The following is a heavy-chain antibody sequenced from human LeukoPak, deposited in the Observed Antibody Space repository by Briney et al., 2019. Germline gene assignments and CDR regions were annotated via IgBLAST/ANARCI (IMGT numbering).Heavy chain of an antibody. V-gene: IGHV4-39*07. Sequence: SETLSLTCTVSGGSISSSSYYWGWIRQPPGKGLEWIGSIYYSGSTYYNPSLKSRVTISVDTSKNQFSLKLSSVTAADTAVYYCARGPSGEDIVVVPAAKGEDYWGQGTLVTVSS. D-gene: IGHD2-2*01. CDR1: GGSISSSSYY. CDR2: IYYSGST. J-gene: IGHJ4*02. CDR3: ARGPSGEDIVVVPAAKGEDY.